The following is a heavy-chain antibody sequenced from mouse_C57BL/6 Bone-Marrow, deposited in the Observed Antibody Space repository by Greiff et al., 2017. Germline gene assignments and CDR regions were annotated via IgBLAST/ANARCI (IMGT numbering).Heavy chain of an antibody. CDR2: IDPSDSYT. D-gene: IGHD1-1*01. CDR1: GYTFTSYW. CDR3: AREPPHNYGSSYWFAY. J-gene: IGHJ3*01. Sequence: QVQLQQPGAELVMPGASVKLSCKASGYTFTSYWMHWVKQRPGQGLEWIGEIDPSDSYTNSNQKFKGKSTLYVDKSSSTAYMQISSLTSEDSAVYYCAREPPHNYGSSYWFAYWGQGTLVTVSA. V-gene: IGHV1-69*01.